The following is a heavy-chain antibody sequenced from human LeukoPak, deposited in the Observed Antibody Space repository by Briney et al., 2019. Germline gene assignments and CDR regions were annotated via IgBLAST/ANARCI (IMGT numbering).Heavy chain of an antibody. D-gene: IGHD6-19*01. CDR1: NFTFSSYA. CDR2: ISGSGGNS. J-gene: IGHJ4*02. V-gene: IGHV3-23*01. CDR3: AKYSSVWPYFDY. Sequence: PGGSLRLSCAASNFTFSSYAMSWVRQAPGKGLEWASGISGSGGNSYYADSVKGRFTISRDNSKNTLYLQLNSLRAEDTALYYCAKYSSVWPYFDYWGQGTLVTVSS.